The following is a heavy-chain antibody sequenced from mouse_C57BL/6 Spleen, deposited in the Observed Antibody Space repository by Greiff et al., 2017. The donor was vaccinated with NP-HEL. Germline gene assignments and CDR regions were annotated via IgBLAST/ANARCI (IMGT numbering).Heavy chain of an antibody. CDR1: GYTFTSYW. V-gene: IGHV1-72*01. D-gene: IGHD1-1*01. CDR2: IDPNSGGT. Sequence: VQLQQPGAELVKPGASVKLSCKASGYTFTSYWMHWVKQRPGRGLEWIGRIDPNSGGTKYNEKFKSKATLTVDKPSSTAYMQLSSLTSEDSAVYYCASSPITTVAPWYFDVWGTGTTVTVSS. CDR3: ASSPITTVAPWYFDV. J-gene: IGHJ1*03.